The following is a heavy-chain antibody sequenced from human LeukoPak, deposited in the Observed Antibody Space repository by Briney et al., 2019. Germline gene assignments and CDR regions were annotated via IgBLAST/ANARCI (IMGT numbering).Heavy chain of an antibody. CDR1: GGSFSGYY. CDR3: AGRGYYDSSGYLDY. J-gene: IGHJ4*02. Sequence: SETLSLTCAVYGGSFSGYYWSWIRQPPGKGLEWIGEINHSGSTYYNPSLKSRVTISVDTSKNQFSLKLSSVTAADTAVYYCAGRGYYDSSGYLDYWGQGTLVTVSS. D-gene: IGHD3-22*01. V-gene: IGHV4-34*01. CDR2: INHSGST.